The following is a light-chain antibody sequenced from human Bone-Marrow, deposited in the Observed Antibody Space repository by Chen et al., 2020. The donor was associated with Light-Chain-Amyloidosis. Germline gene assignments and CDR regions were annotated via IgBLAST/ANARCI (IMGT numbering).Light chain of an antibody. CDR3: MQALHTPVT. Sequence: DIVMTQSPLSLPVTLGEPASISCRSSQSLLHNTGKNHMAGYLQRPGQPPQLLISLGSNRASGVPDRFTGSGSGTDFTLKISGVEAADVGTYYCMQALHTPVTFGQGTRLEI. V-gene: IGKV2-28*01. CDR2: LGS. J-gene: IGKJ5*01. CDR1: QSLLHNTGKNH.